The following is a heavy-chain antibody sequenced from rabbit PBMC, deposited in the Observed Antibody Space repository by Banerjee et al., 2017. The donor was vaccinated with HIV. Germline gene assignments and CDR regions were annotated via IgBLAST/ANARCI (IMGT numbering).Heavy chain of an antibody. Sequence: QLVESGGGLVQPGGSLKLSCKASGLDFSTYSMSWVRQAPGKGLEWIGYIDPVFGSTYYASWVNGRFTISSHNAQNTLYLQLNSLTAADTVTYFCAREYPSSSAYYIGRYGMDLWGPGTLVTVS. J-gene: IGHJ6*01. CDR2: IDPVFGST. D-gene: IGHD1-1*01. CDR3: AREYPSSSAYYIGRYGMDL. V-gene: IGHV1S7*01. CDR1: GLDFSTYS.